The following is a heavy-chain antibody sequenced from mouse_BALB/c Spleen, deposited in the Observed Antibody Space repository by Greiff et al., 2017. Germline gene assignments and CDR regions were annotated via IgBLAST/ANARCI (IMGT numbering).Heavy chain of an antibody. V-gene: IGHV3-8*02. CDR1: GDSITSGY. CDR2: ISYSGST. D-gene: IGHD2-1*01. J-gene: IGHJ2*01. Sequence: EVQLVESGPSLVKPSQTLSLTCSVTGDSITSGYWNWIRKFPGNKLEYMGYISYSGSTYYNPSLKSRISITRDTSKNQYYLQLNSVTTEDTATYYCARQGYGNSYYFDYWGQGTTLTVSS. CDR3: ARQGYGNSYYFDY.